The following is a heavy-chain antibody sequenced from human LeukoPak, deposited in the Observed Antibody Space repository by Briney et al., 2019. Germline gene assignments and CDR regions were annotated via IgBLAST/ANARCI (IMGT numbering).Heavy chain of an antibody. CDR3: ARGDSTSPLDY. D-gene: IGHD2-2*01. V-gene: IGHV4-59*01. CDR2: IYYSGST. J-gene: IGHJ4*02. CDR1: GGPISSYY. Sequence: SETLSLTCTVSGGPISSYYWSWIRQPPGKGLEWIGYIYYSGSTNYNPSLKSRVTISVDTSKNQFSLKLSSVTAADTAVYYCARGDSTSPLDYWGQGTLVTVSS.